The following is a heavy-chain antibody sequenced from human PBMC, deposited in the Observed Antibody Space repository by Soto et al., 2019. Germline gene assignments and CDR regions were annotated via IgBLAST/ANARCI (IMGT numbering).Heavy chain of an antibody. CDR2: LSDSGEST. D-gene: IGHD6-13*01. CDR3: ASSSWSSKYNFFDY. CDR1: GFTFGSYA. J-gene: IGHJ4*02. V-gene: IGHV3-23*01. Sequence: GGSLRLSCAASGFTFGSYAMSWVRQAPGKGLEWVSSLSDSGESTYYADSVKGRLTISRDNSENTLDLQMNGLRAEDTAVYYCASSSWSSKYNFFDYWGQGTLVTVSS.